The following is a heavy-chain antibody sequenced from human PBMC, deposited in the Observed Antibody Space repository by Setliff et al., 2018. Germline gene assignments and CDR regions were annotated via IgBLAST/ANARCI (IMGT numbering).Heavy chain of an antibody. CDR2: ISGSGTTI. D-gene: IGHD6-19*01. CDR3: AKGGRAVAGGAFDI. V-gene: IGHV3-11*01. J-gene: IGHJ3*02. Sequence: GALRLSCAASGFTFSDYYMSWIRQAPGRGLEWVSYISGSGTTIYYADSVKGRFTISRDNSKNTLYLQMNSLRAEDTAVYYCAKGGRAVAGGAFDIWSQGTMVTVSS. CDR1: GFTFSDYY.